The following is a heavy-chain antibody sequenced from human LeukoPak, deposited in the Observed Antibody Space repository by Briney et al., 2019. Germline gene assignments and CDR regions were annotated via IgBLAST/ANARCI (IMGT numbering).Heavy chain of an antibody. CDR3: TTVSGGRVDY. CDR1: GFTFSSYG. V-gene: IGHV3-23*01. J-gene: IGHJ4*02. Sequence: GGSLRLSCAASGFTFSSYGMSWVRQAPGKGLEWVSAISGSGGSTYYADSVKGRFTISRDNSKNTLYLQMNSLKTEDTAVYYCTTVSGGRVDYWGQGTLVTVSS. CDR2: ISGSGGST. D-gene: IGHD2-15*01.